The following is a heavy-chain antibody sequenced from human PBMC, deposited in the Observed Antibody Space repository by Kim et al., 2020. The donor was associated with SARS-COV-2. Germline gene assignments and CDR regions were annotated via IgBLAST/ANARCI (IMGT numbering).Heavy chain of an antibody. Sequence: GGSLRLSCAASGVSFSSHGMHWVRQAPGKGLEWVAVIWSDGSNKNYADSVKGRFIISRDNSENTLHLQANSPRADDTAVYYCARDGVRGTVDAFDIWGQG. D-gene: IGHD1-7*01. CDR1: GVSFSSHG. V-gene: IGHV3-33*01. J-gene: IGHJ3*02. CDR3: ARDGVRGTVDAFDI. CDR2: IWSDGSNK.